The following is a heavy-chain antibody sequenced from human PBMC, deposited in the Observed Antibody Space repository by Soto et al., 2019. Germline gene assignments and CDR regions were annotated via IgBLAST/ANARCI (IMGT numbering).Heavy chain of an antibody. J-gene: IGHJ5*02. V-gene: IGHV4-30-4*01. CDR2: IYYSGST. D-gene: IGHD2-15*01. CDR3: ARFCSGGSFTWFDP. CDR1: GGSISSGDYY. Sequence: SETRSLTCTVSGGSISSGDYYWSWIRQPPGKGLEWIGYIYYSGSTYYNPSLKSRVTISVDTSKNHFSLKLSSVTAADTAVYYGARFCSGGSFTWFDPWGEGTLVTVAS.